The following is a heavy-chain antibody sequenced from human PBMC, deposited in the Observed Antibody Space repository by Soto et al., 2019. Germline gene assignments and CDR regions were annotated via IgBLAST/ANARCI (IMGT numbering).Heavy chain of an antibody. CDR3: AKDGASYTSGYFWGADY. Sequence: QVQLVEFGGGEVQPGRSLRLSCVASGLTLSSYGMHWVRQAPGKGLEWVAVITFDGNKKYYADSVKGRFTISRDNAKNTLYLQMNSLRTEDTGLYYCAKDGASYTSGYFWGADYWGQGPIVSVSS. V-gene: IGHV3-30*18. CDR1: GLTLSSYG. CDR2: ITFDGNKK. J-gene: IGHJ4*02. D-gene: IGHD6-19*01.